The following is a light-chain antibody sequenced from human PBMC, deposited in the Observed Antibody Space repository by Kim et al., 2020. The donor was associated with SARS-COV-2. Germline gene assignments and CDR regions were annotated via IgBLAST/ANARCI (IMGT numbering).Light chain of an antibody. CDR2: DAA. Sequence: ASVGDRVSIACQASQDIGSFLSWYQQKPGTAPKLLIYDAADLESWVPSRFSGSGSGTDFTLTITSLRPEDVATYYCQQYNYLPLTFGGGTKVDIK. CDR1: QDIGSF. CDR3: QQYNYLPLT. J-gene: IGKJ4*01. V-gene: IGKV1-33*01.